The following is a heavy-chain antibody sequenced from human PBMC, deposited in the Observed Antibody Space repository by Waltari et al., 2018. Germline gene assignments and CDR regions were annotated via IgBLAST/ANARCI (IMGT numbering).Heavy chain of an antibody. Sequence: QLQFQESGQGLVKPSGTLSLLSAFSGDSLTTSDYGSWVPQPPGKGLEWIGQVRGDGKTNYNPSFASRVTMSLDTSTYHFALKLTSATAADTALYYCARDRGRGLYLDTWGQGTLVTVSP. CDR3: ARDRGRGLYLDT. CDR2: VRGDGKT. D-gene: IGHD1-1*01. J-gene: IGHJ4*02. V-gene: IGHV4-4*02. CDR1: GDSLTTSDY.